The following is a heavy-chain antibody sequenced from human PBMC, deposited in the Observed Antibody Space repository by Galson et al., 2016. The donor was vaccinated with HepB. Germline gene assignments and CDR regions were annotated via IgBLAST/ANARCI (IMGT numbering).Heavy chain of an antibody. V-gene: IGHV3-23*01. CDR1: GFTFSSYG. CDR3: AKRGGLKYYFDC. J-gene: IGHJ4*02. D-gene: IGHD2-15*01. Sequence: SLRLSCAASGFTFSSYGMSWVRQAPGQGLEWVSSISPGGSTYTDSVKGRFTISRDNSRNTLYLEMNSLRDEDTAVYYCAKRGGLKYYFDCWGQGTLVTVSS. CDR2: ISPGGST.